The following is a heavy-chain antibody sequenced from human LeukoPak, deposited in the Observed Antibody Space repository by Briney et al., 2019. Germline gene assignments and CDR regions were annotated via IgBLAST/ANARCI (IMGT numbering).Heavy chain of an antibody. CDR2: ISSSGSTI. V-gene: IGHV3-11*04. CDR3: ARQGIVGATPLDY. D-gene: IGHD1-26*01. Sequence: GRPLRLSCAASGFTFSDYYMSWIRQAPGKGLEWVSYISSSGSTIYYADSVKGRFTISRDNAKNSLYLQMNSLRAEDTAVYYCARQGIVGATPLDYWGQGTLVTVSS. J-gene: IGHJ4*02. CDR1: GFTFSDYY.